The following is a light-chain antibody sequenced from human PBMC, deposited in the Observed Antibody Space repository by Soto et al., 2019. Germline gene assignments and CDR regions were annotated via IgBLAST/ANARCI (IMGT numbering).Light chain of an antibody. V-gene: IGKV3-20*01. CDR1: QSVSSTY. CDR2: SAS. Sequence: EIVLTQSPGTLSLSPGEGATLSCRASQSVSSTYLAWYQHKPGQAPRLLIYSASRRASGIPDRFSGSGSGTDFTLTINRLEPEDFAEYYCQQYSGPGMYTFGQGTKLEIK. CDR3: QQYSGPGMYT. J-gene: IGKJ2*01.